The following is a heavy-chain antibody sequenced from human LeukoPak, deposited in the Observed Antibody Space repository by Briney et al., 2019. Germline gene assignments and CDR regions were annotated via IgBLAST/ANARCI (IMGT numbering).Heavy chain of an antibody. CDR3: AKNWGSLDY. Sequence: GGSVRLPCEASGFSVSSNYMSWVRQAPGKGLEWVANIKQDGSEKYYVDSVKGRFTISRDNAKNSLYLQMNSLKAEDTAVYYCAKNWGSLDYWGPGTLVTVSS. J-gene: IGHJ4*02. CDR2: IKQDGSEK. V-gene: IGHV3-7*01. CDR1: GFSVSSNY. D-gene: IGHD7-27*01.